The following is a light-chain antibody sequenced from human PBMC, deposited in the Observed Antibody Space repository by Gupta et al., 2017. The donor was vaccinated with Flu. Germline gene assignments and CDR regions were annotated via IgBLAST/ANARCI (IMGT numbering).Light chain of an antibody. J-gene: IGKJ5*01. CDR3: QQCGNRPNS. CDR2: GAS. V-gene: IGKV3-11*01. Sequence: APSSSPPEGAAPLSRTTSRAVSTCLGWYQQKLGQVPRLLIYGASNRVTGIPARFSGSGSETDFTLTISSLEPEDFAVYYCQQCGNRPNSFGQGTRLEIK. CDR1: RAVSTC.